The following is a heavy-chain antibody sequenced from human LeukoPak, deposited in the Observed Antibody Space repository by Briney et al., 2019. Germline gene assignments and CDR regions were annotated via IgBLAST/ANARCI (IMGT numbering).Heavy chain of an antibody. CDR2: ISYDGSSK. CDR1: GFTFSSYA. CDR3: ARGGTLSGDPRVYYFDY. Sequence: GGSLRLSCAASGFTFSSYAMHWVRQAPGKGLEWVAVISYDGSSKYYADSVKGRFTISRDNSKNTLYLQMNSLRAEDTAVYYCARGGTLSGDPRVYYFDYWGQGTLVTVSS. V-gene: IGHV3-30-3*01. J-gene: IGHJ4*02. D-gene: IGHD3-10*01.